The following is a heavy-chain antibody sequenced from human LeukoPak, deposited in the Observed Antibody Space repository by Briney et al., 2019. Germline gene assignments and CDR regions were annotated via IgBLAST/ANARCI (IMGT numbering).Heavy chain of an antibody. V-gene: IGHV1-46*02. D-gene: IGHD6-19*01. CDR1: GYTFNNYY. CDR2: INPSGGGT. J-gene: IGHJ4*02. Sequence: ASVKVSCKASGYTFNNYYMYWVRQAPGQGLEWMGMINPSGGGTSYAQKFQGRVTMTRDTSTRTVYMEVSSLKPEDTAVYYCARQGAYSSAIGRGYWGQGPLVTVSS. CDR3: ARQGAYSSAIGRGY.